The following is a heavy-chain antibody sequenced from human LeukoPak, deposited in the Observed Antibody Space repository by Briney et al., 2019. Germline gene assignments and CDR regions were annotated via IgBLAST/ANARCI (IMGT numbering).Heavy chain of an antibody. J-gene: IGHJ4*02. Sequence: GGSLRLSCAVSGFTFNNAWMSWVRQAPGKGLEWVGRIYSKTGGGTTDYAAPVKGRFTISGDDSKTMLYLQMNSLKTEDTAVYYCTTYSSGSFGYWGQGTLVTVSS. CDR2: IYSKTGGGTT. V-gene: IGHV3-15*01. CDR3: TTYSSGSFGY. CDR1: GFTFNNAW. D-gene: IGHD3-22*01.